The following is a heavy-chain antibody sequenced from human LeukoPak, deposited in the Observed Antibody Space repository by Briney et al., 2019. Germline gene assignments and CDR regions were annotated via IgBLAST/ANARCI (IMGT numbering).Heavy chain of an antibody. CDR3: ARDDYYDKGY. D-gene: IGHD3-22*01. CDR2: ISSSGSTT. V-gene: IGHV3-48*03. CDR1: GFSFSSYE. Sequence: TGGSLRLSCAASGFSFSSYEMNWIRQAPGKGLEWVSYISSSGSTTHYADSVKGRFTISRDNAKNSLYLHMNSLRAEDTAVYYCARDDYYDKGYWGQGTLVTVSS. J-gene: IGHJ4*02.